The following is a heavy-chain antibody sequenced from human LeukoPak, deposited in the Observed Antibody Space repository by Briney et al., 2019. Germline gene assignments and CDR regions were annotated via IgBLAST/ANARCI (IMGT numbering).Heavy chain of an antibody. V-gene: IGHV4-38-2*02. CDR1: GYPINSGYY. CDR2: IYHSGST. CDR3: ARAAAAGTGRYQD. D-gene: IGHD6-13*01. J-gene: IGHJ4*02. Sequence: SETLSLTCTVSGYPINSGYYWGWIRQPPGKGLEWIGSIYHSGSTYYNPSLKSRVTISVDTSKNQFSLKLSSVTAADTAVYYCARAAAAGTGRYQDWGQGTLVTVSS.